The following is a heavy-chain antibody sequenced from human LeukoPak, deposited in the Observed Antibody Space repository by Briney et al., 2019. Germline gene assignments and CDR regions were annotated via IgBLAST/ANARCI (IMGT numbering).Heavy chain of an antibody. Sequence: SETLSLTCAVSGYSISSGYYWGWIRQPPGKGLEWIGSIYHSGSTYYNPSLKSRVTISVDTSENQFSLKLSSVTAADTAVYYCATYGSGSPNYYMDVWGKGTTVTVSS. CDR3: ATYGSGSPNYYMDV. D-gene: IGHD3-10*01. CDR2: IYHSGST. J-gene: IGHJ6*03. V-gene: IGHV4-38-2*01. CDR1: GYSISSGYY.